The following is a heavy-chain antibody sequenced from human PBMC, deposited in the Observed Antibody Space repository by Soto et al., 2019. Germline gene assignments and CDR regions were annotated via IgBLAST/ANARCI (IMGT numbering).Heavy chain of an antibody. CDR3: ASTGSGWYGAFYYYYGTDV. D-gene: IGHD6-19*01. CDR2: INAGNGNT. J-gene: IGHJ6*02. Sequence: ASVKVSCKASGYTFTSYAMHWVRQAPGQRLEWMGWINAGNGNTKYSQKFQGRVTITRDTSASTAYMELSSLRSEDTAVYYCASTGSGWYGAFYYYYGTDVWGQGTTVTVSS. CDR1: GYTFTSYA. V-gene: IGHV1-3*01.